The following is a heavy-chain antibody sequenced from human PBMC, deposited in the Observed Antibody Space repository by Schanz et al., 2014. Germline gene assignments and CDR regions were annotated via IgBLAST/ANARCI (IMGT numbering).Heavy chain of an antibody. V-gene: IGHV3-48*04. Sequence: EVQLVESGGGLVQPGGSLRLSCAASGFTFSTYAMSWVRQAPGKGLEWVSYICSSGNTIYYADSVKGRFTISRDNAKNSLYLQMNSLRAEDTAVYYCAKDLLYGAPMPLNHLDYWGQGTLVTVSS. CDR1: GFTFSTYA. D-gene: IGHD2-2*01. J-gene: IGHJ4*02. CDR2: ICSSGNTI. CDR3: AKDLLYGAPMPLNHLDY.